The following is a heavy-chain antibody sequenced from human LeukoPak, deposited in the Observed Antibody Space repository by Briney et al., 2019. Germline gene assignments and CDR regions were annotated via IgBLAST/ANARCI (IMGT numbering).Heavy chain of an antibody. D-gene: IGHD2-15*01. CDR3: AKSVVVITFRFDD. V-gene: IGHV3-23*01. CDR1: GFTFSSYT. Sequence: GGSLRLSCAASGFTFSSYTMNWVRQAPGKGLEWVSGFTSGGSTYYADSVKGRFTISRDNSKNMVYLQMNTLRADDTAVYYCAKSVVVITFRFDDWGQGALVTVSS. CDR2: FTSGGST. J-gene: IGHJ4*02.